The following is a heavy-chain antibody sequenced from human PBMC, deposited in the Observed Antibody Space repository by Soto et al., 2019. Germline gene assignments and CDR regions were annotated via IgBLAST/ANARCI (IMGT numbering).Heavy chain of an antibody. CDR2: ISNTGSNI. CDR3: ARGRGSY. Sequence: VQLVESGGGLVQPGGSLRLSCAASGFTFSSYEMKWVRQAPGKGLEWVSYISNTGSNIYYADSVKGRFTISRDKAKNSLYLQMNSLRAEDTAVYYCARGRGSYWGQGTLVTVSS. J-gene: IGHJ4*02. CDR1: GFTFSSYE. V-gene: IGHV3-48*03.